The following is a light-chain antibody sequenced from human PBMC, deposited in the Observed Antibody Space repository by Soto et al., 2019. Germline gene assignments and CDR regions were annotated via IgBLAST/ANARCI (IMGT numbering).Light chain of an antibody. CDR1: QDVSNN. CDR3: QQYDNRPPT. J-gene: IGKJ3*01. Sequence: DIQMTQSPYSLSASVGDRVSITCQASQDVSNNLNWYRQKPGKATKLLIFDAYNLAAVVPSRFSGGGSGIYCTFASSSMQPEDVATYYSQQYDNRPPTFGPGTKVDIK. CDR2: DAY. V-gene: IGKV1-33*01.